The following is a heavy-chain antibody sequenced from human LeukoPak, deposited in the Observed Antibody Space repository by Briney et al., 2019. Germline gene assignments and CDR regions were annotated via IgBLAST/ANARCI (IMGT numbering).Heavy chain of an antibody. Sequence: GGSLRLSCAASGFALSSLDMTWVRQAPGQGPEWVSVISRGGNTFYADSMKGRFTISGDISKNTLYLQMNSLRADDTAVYYCAARDPCGGGYYYGLRFWGQGTLVTVSS. CDR2: ISRGGNT. D-gene: IGHD2-21*01. CDR1: GFALSSLD. J-gene: IGHJ4*02. V-gene: IGHV3-53*01. CDR3: AARDPCGGGYYYGLRF.